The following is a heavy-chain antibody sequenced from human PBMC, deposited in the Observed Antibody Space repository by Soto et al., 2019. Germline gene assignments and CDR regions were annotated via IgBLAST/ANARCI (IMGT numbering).Heavy chain of an antibody. D-gene: IGHD5-12*01. Sequence: SVKVSCKASGHTFTSYGISWLRQAPGQGLEWMGWISAYNGNTNYAQKLQGRVTMTTDTSTSTAYMELRSLRSDDTAVYYCARDQRWLRHFDYWGQGTLVTVSS. CDR2: ISAYNGNT. CDR3: ARDQRWLRHFDY. CDR1: GHTFTSYG. V-gene: IGHV1-18*01. J-gene: IGHJ4*02.